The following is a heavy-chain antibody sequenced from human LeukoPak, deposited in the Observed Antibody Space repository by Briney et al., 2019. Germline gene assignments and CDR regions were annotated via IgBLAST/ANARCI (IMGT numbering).Heavy chain of an antibody. CDR1: GFTFSSYA. D-gene: IGHD5-18*01. Sequence: GGSLRLSCAASGFTFSSYAMSWVRQAPGKGLEWVSAISGSGGSTYYADSVKGRFTIPRDNSKNTLYLQMNSLRAEDTAVYYCAKGDGYSYGFNYWGQGTLVTVSS. J-gene: IGHJ4*02. V-gene: IGHV3-23*01. CDR3: AKGDGYSYGFNY. CDR2: ISGSGGST.